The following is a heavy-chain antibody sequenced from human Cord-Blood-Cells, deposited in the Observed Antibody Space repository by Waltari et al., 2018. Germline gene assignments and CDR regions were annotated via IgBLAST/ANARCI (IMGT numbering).Heavy chain of an antibody. CDR2: ISSSGSTI. V-gene: IGHV3-48*03. CDR3: ARDSRMRGSRATFDY. Sequence: EVQLVESGGGLVQPGGSLRLSCAASGFTFSSYEMNWVRQAPGKGLDGVSYISSSGSTIYYADSVKGRFTISRDNAKNSLYPQMNSLRAEDTAVYYCARDSRMRGSRATFDYWGQGTLVTVSS. D-gene: IGHD1-26*01. J-gene: IGHJ4*02. CDR1: GFTFSSYE.